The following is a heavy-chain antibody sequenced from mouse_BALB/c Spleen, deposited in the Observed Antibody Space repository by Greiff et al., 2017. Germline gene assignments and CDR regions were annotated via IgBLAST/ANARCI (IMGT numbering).Heavy chain of an antibody. CDR2: IAPGSGST. CDR1: GYTFTSYW. CDR3: ARFYGSYVGFDY. D-gene: IGHD2-1*01. Sequence: DLVKPGASVKLSCKASGYTFTSYWINWIKQRPGQGLEWIVRIAPGSGSTYYNEMFKGKATLTVDTSSSTAYIQLSSLSSEDTAVFFCARFYGSYVGFDYWGQGTTLTVSS. V-gene: IGHV1S41*01. J-gene: IGHJ2*01.